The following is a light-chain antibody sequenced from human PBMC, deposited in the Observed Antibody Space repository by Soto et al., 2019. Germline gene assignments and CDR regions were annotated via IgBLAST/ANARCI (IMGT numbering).Light chain of an antibody. V-gene: IGKV1-39*01. J-gene: IGKJ1*01. CDR2: KAS. Sequence: DIQMTQSPSSLSASVGYRFTITCRASQSISSYLNWYQQKPGKAPKLLIYKASTLKSGVPSRFSGSGSGTDFTLTISSLQPEDFATYYCQQSYSTPRTFGQGTKGDIK. CDR1: QSISSY. CDR3: QQSYSTPRT.